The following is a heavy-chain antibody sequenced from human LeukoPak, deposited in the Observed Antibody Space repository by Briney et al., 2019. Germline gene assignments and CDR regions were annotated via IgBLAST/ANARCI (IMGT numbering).Heavy chain of an antibody. V-gene: IGHV4-59*01. J-gene: IGHJ4*02. D-gene: IGHD5-18*01. Sequence: PSETLSLTCTVSGGSISSYYWNWIRQPPGKGLEWIGYIYYSGSTNYNPSLKSRVTTSVDTSKNQFSLKLSSVTAADTAVYYCARGRGYLYYFDYWGQGTLVTVSS. CDR1: GGSISSYY. CDR3: ARGRGYLYYFDY. CDR2: IYYSGST.